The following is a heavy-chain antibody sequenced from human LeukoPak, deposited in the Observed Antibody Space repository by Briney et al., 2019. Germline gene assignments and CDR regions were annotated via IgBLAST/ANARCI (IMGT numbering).Heavy chain of an antibody. V-gene: IGHV4-59*01. D-gene: IGHD1-26*01. J-gene: IGHJ4*02. Sequence: PSETLSLTCTVSGGSISSYYWSWIRQPPGKGLEWIGYIYYSGSTNYNPSLKSRVTISVDTFKNQFSLKLSSVTAADTAVYYCARGMGATLFDYWGQGTLVTVSS. CDR3: ARGMGATLFDY. CDR2: IYYSGST. CDR1: GGSISSYY.